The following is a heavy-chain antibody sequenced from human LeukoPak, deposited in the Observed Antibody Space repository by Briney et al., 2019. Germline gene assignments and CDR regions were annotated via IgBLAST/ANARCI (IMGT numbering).Heavy chain of an antibody. CDR2: INAGNGNT. Sequence: ASVKVSCKASGYTFTSYAMHWVRQAPGQRLEWMGWINAGNGNTKYSQKFQGRVTTTRDTSASTAYMELSSLRSEDTAVYYCARRTAYGDSLFDYWGQGTLVTVSS. CDR1: GYTFTSYA. V-gene: IGHV1-3*01. J-gene: IGHJ4*02. D-gene: IGHD4-17*01. CDR3: ARRTAYGDSLFDY.